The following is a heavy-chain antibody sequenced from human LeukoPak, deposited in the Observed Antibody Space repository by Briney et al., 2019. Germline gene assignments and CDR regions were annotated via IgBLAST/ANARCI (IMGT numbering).Heavy chain of an antibody. Sequence: SQTLSLTCAISGDSVSSNIAAWNWIRQSPSRGLEWLGRTYRTSRWYNDYAVSVKSRITINPDTSKNQFSLQLSSVTPEDTAVYYCARDLPPGAAGVTGPFDYWGQGTLVTVSA. CDR2: TYRTSRWYN. CDR3: ARDLPPGAAGVTGPFDY. J-gene: IGHJ4*02. D-gene: IGHD6-13*01. V-gene: IGHV6-1*01. CDR1: GDSVSSNIAA.